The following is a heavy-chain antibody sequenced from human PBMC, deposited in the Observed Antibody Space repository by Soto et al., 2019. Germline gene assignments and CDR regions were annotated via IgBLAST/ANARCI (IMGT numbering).Heavy chain of an antibody. J-gene: IGHJ6*02. Sequence: PGGSLRLSCAASGFTFSSYAMSWVRQAPGKGLEWVSAISGSGGSTYYADSVKGRFTISRDNSKNTLYLQMNSLRAEDTAVYYCAKDLDSGYDQEAYYYYGMDAWGQGTTVTVSS. CDR2: ISGSGGST. CDR1: GFTFSSYA. CDR3: AKDLDSGYDQEAYYYYGMDA. D-gene: IGHD5-12*01. V-gene: IGHV3-23*01.